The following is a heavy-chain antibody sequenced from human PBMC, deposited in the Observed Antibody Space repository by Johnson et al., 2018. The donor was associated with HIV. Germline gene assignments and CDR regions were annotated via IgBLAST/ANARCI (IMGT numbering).Heavy chain of an antibody. J-gene: IGHJ3*02. D-gene: IGHD5-12*01. V-gene: IGHV3-72*01. CDR1: GFSFSDHY. CDR3: AKDMNWVATTVGDAFDI. Sequence: VQLVESGGGLVQPGGSLRLSCAASGFSFSDHYLDWVRQAPGKGLEWVGRVRKKGNTYDTEYAASVKGRFTISRDNSKNTLYLQMNSLRAEDTAVYYCAKDMNWVATTVGDAFDIWGQGTMVTVSS. CDR2: VRKKGNTYDT.